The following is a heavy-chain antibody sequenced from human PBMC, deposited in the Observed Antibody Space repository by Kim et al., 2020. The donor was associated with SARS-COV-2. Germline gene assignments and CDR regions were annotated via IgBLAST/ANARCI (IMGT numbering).Heavy chain of an antibody. V-gene: IGHV4-59*01. D-gene: IGHD3-3*01. CDR3: ARSQYDCWSGYWFDY. J-gene: IGHJ4*02. Sequence: PTRKSRVTISGDRSRNQFSLRLSTVAAADTAVYYCARSQYDCWSGYWFDYWGQGTLVTVSS.